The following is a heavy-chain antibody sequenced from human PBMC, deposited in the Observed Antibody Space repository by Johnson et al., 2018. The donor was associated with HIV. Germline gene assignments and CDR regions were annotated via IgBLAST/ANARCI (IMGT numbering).Heavy chain of an antibody. Sequence: QVQLVESGGGVVQPGGSLRLSCAASGFTFSSYGMHWVRQAPGKGLEWVAFIRYDGSDKYYADSVKGRFTISRDNARNTMFVQMKSLRAEDTAVYYCARSPGEADAFDIWGQGTMVTVSS. V-gene: IGHV3-30*02. CDR2: IRYDGSDK. J-gene: IGHJ3*02. D-gene: IGHD3-10*01. CDR1: GFTFSSYG. CDR3: ARSPGEADAFDI.